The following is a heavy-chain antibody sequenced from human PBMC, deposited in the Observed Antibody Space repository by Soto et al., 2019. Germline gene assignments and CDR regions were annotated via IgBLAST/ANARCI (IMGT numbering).Heavy chain of an antibody. J-gene: IGHJ4*02. V-gene: IGHV1-18*01. CDR1: GYTFTNYG. CDR2: ISAQNGNT. D-gene: IGHD5-12*01. CDR3: ARDGGIVATMADY. Sequence: ASVKVSCKASGYTFTNYGISWVRQAPGKGLEWMGWISAQNGNTNIAQKLQGRVTMTTNTSTSTASMERRSLSSDDTAVYYCARDGGIVATMADYWGQGTLVTVSS.